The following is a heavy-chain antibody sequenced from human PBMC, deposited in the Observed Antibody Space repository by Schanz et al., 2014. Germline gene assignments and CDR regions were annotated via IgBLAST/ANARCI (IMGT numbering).Heavy chain of an antibody. CDR1: GFTVSINY. CDR2: IYSGGST. Sequence: EVQLVESGGGLVQPGGSLRLSCAASGFTVSINYMSWVRQAPGKGLEWVSVIYSGGSTYYADSVKGRFTISRDNSKNTLYLQMNSLRTEDTAVYFCAKSYDTSGYSGFDYWGQGTLVTVSS. D-gene: IGHD3-22*01. CDR3: AKSYDTSGYSGFDY. V-gene: IGHV3-66*01. J-gene: IGHJ4*02.